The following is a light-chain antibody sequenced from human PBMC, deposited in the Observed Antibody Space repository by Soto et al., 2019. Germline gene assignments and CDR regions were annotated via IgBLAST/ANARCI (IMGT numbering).Light chain of an antibody. CDR2: AAS. CDR3: MQGAHCPWT. J-gene: IGKJ1*01. V-gene: IGKV1-17*01. CDR1: QDIRND. Sequence: IQMTQSPSSLSASVGDRVTITCLASQDIRNDLGWYQQKPGKAPKRLIYAASSLQSGVPSRFSGSGSGTDFTLKISRVEAEDVGFYYCMQGAHCPWTFGQGTKVDIK.